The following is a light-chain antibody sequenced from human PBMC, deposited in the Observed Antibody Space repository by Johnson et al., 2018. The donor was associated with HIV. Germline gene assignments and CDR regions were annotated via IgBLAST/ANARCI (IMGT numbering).Light chain of an antibody. Sequence: QSVLTQPPSVSAAPGQKVTISCSGSSSNIGNNYVSWYQQLPGTAPKLLIYEDTKRPSEIPDRFSVSKSGTSATLGITGLRTGDEAAYYCVTWDNSLSAYVFGTGTKVTVL. J-gene: IGLJ1*01. V-gene: IGLV1-51*02. CDR3: VTWDNSLSAYV. CDR2: EDT. CDR1: SSNIGNNY.